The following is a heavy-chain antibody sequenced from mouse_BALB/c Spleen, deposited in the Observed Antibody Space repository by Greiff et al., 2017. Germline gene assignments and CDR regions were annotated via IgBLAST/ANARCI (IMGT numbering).Heavy chain of an antibody. J-gene: IGHJ3*01. Sequence: QVQLQQSGAELVRPGSSVKISCKASGYAFSSYWMNWVKQRPGQGLEWIGQIYPGDGDTNYNGKFKGKATLTADKSSSTAYMQLSSLTSEDSAVYFCARETGTGAWFAYWGQGTLVTVSA. D-gene: IGHD4-1*01. CDR3: ARETGTGAWFAY. CDR2: IYPGDGDT. V-gene: IGHV1-80*01. CDR1: GYAFSSYW.